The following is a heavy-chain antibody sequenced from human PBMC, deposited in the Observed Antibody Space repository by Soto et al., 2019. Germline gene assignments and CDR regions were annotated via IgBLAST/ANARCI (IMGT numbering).Heavy chain of an antibody. CDR2: ISGSGGST. CDR1: GFTFSSYA. Sequence: GSLRLSCAASGFTFSSYAMSWVRQAPGKGLEWVSAISGSGGSTYYADSVKGRFTISRDNSKNTLYLQMNSLRAEDTAVYYCAKDEKRRDYYDSSGYYSDYWGQGTLVTVSS. V-gene: IGHV3-23*01. CDR3: AKDEKRRDYYDSSGYYSDY. D-gene: IGHD3-22*01. J-gene: IGHJ4*02.